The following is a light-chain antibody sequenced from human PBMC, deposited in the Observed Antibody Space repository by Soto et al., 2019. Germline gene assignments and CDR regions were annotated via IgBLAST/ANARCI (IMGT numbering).Light chain of an antibody. CDR2: GAS. V-gene: IGKV3-20*01. Sequence: IVLTQSPGTLSLSPGERATLSCRASQSVSSNYLAWYQQKPGQPPRLLMYGASSRATGIPDRFTGSGSGTDFTLTISRLEPEDFAVYYCQQYGTSPFTFGPGTKVDLK. CDR3: QQYGTSPFT. CDR1: QSVSSNY. J-gene: IGKJ3*01.